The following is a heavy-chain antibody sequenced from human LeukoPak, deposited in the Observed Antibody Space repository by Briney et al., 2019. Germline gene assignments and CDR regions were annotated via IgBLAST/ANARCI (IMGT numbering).Heavy chain of an antibody. Sequence: GGSLRLSCAASGFTFSSYAISWVRQAPGKGLEWVSLISDSGGSTYYADSVKGRFTISRDNSKNTLYLQMNSLRADDTAVYYCARETRYCRGGSCYSAPFDYWGQGTLVTVSS. D-gene: IGHD2-15*01. V-gene: IGHV3-23*01. CDR3: ARETRYCRGGSCYSAPFDY. CDR1: GFTFSSYA. J-gene: IGHJ4*02. CDR2: ISDSGGST.